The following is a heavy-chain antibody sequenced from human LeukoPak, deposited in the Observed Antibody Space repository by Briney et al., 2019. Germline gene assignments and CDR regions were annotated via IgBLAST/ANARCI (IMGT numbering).Heavy chain of an antibody. D-gene: IGHD2-15*01. CDR1: GYSFTSYW. CDR2: IYPGDSDT. Sequence: GESLKISCKGSGYSFTSYWIGWVRQMPGKGLEWMGIIYPGDSDTRYSPSFQGQVTISADKSISTAYLQWSSLKASDTAMYYCARLVGCCSGGSCPEPYYFDYWGQGTLVTVSS. CDR3: ARLVGCCSGGSCPEPYYFDY. J-gene: IGHJ4*02. V-gene: IGHV5-51*01.